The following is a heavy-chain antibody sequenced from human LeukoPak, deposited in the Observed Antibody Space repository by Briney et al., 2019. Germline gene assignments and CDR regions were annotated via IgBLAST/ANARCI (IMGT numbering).Heavy chain of an antibody. Sequence: PSETLSLTCAVYGGSFSGYYWSWIRQPPGKGLEWIGEINHSGSTNYNPSLKSRVTISVDTSKNQFSLKLSSVTAADTAVYYCARGIAAACHPDTTDYYYYYMDVWGKGTTVTVSS. V-gene: IGHV4-34*01. CDR3: ARGIAAACHPDTTDYYYYYMDV. CDR1: GGSFSGYY. D-gene: IGHD6-13*01. J-gene: IGHJ6*03. CDR2: INHSGST.